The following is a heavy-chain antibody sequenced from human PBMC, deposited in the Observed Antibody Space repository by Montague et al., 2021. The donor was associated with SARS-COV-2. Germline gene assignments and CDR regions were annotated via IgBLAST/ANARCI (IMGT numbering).Heavy chain of an antibody. D-gene: IGHD5-12*01. CDR3: ARVFDNSGYALDY. J-gene: IGHJ4*02. CDR2: VHHDGSSGSA. V-gene: IGHV4-59*01. CDR1: GGSFNNYY. Sequence: SETLSLTCTVSGGSFNNYYWSWIRQPPGKGLEWIGYVHHDGSSGSANYNPSVWSRVTISVDTSKQQFSLHLSSVTPADTAVYFCARVFDNSGYALDYWGQGTQVTVSS.